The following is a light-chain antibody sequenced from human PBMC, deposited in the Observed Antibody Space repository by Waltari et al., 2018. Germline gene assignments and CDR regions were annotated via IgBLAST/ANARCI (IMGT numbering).Light chain of an antibody. CDR2: WAS. V-gene: IGKV4-1*01. Sequence: DIVMTQSPDSLAVSLGERATINCKSSQRVLYSANNKDYLAWYQQKPGQPPKLLIYWASTRESGVPDRFSGSGSGTDFTLTIDNLQADDVAIYYCQQYYTVPVSFGPGTTVDLK. J-gene: IGKJ3*01. CDR3: QQYYTVPVS. CDR1: QRVLYSANNKDY.